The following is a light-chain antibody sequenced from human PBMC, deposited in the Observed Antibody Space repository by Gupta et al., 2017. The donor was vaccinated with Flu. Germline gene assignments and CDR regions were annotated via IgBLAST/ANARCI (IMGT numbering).Light chain of an antibody. CDR1: HSRGYRDGNTY. CDR3: RQCKHWPIA. V-gene: IGKV2-30*01. Sequence: DVVMTQSPLSLPVTLGQPASISCRSSHSRGYRDGNTYLSWFQQRPGQAPRRLIYRVSNRDSGVPDRFSGSGSGTDFTLHISRVEAEDVGIFYCRQCKHWPIAFGRGTMVEIK. CDR2: RVS. J-gene: IGKJ4*01.